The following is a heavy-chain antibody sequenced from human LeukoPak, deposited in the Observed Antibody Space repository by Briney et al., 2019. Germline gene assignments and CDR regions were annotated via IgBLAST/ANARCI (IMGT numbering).Heavy chain of an antibody. Sequence: PSETLSLTCAVYGGSFSGYYWSWIRQPPGKGLEWIGEINHSGSTNYSPSLKSRVTMSVDTSKNQFSLKLSSVTAADTAVYYCARGRIHYDSSEDYYFDYWGQGTLVTVSS. V-gene: IGHV4-34*01. CDR1: GGSFSGYY. CDR2: INHSGST. CDR3: ARGRIHYDSSEDYYFDY. D-gene: IGHD3-22*01. J-gene: IGHJ4*02.